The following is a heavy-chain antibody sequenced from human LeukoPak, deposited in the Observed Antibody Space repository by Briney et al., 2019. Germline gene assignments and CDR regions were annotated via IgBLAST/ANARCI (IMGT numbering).Heavy chain of an antibody. J-gene: IGHJ4*02. CDR3: AKDDSYGGNSNFDY. V-gene: IGHV3-9*01. D-gene: IGHD4-23*01. Sequence: GRSLRLSCAASGFTFDDYAMHWVRQAPGKGLEWVSGISWNSGSIDYADSVKGRFTISRVNAKNSLYLQMNSLRAEDTALYYCAKDDSYGGNSNFDYWGQGTLVTVSS. CDR1: GFTFDDYA. CDR2: ISWNSGSI.